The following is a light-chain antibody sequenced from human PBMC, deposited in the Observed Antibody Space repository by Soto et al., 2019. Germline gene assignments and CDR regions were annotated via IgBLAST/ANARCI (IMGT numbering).Light chain of an antibody. CDR3: QQYGSSPST. J-gene: IGKJ1*01. Sequence: EIVLTQSPGTLSLSPGERATLSCRASQSVSSSYLAWYQQKPGQAPRLLIYGSTSRATGVPDRLSGSGSGTDFTLTIGRLEPEDFAVYFCQQYGSSPSTFGQGTKVDIK. V-gene: IGKV3-20*01. CDR2: GST. CDR1: QSVSSSY.